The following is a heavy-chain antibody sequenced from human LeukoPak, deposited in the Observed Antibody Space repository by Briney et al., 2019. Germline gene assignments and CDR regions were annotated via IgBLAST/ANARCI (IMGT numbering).Heavy chain of an antibody. J-gene: IGHJ4*02. V-gene: IGHV1-46*01. CDR1: GYTFTNYY. D-gene: IGHD6-19*01. CDR2: INPSGGST. CDR3: ARGIGLDDY. Sequence: GASVKVSCKASGYTFTNYYIHWVRQAPGQGLEWMGIINPSGGSTNYGQKFQGRVTMTRETSTSTVYMELSSLTSEDTAVYYCARGIGLDDYWGQGTLVTVSS.